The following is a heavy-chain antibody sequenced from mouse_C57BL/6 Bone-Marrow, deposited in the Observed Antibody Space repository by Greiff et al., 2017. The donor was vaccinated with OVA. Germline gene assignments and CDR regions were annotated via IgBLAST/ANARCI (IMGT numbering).Heavy chain of an antibody. J-gene: IGHJ2*01. V-gene: IGHV14-2*01. CDR3: ARAANLDGENFGY. CDR1: GFNIKDYY. Sequence: VQLKQSGAELVKPGASVKLSCTASGFNIKDYYMHWVKQRTEQGLVWIGRIDPEDGETKYAPKFQGKATITADTSSNTAYLPLSSLTSEDTAVCYCARAANLDGENFGYWGRGTTLTGSS. CDR2: IDPEDGET. D-gene: IGHD4-1*01.